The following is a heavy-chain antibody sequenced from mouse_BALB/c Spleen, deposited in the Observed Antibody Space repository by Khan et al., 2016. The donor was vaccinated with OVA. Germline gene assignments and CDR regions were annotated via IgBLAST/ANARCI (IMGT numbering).Heavy chain of an antibody. CDR3: ARGNYYGYYFDY. J-gene: IGHJ2*01. V-gene: IGHV3-2*02. CDR1: GYSITSGYA. CDR2: ISYSGVT. D-gene: IGHD1-1*01. Sequence: VQLQESGPGLVKPSQSLSLTCTVTGYSITSGYAWNWIRQFPGNKLEWMGYISYSGVTSYTPSLKSRISITRDTSKIQFFLQLTSVTTEDTATYYCARGNYYGYYFDYWGQGTTLTVSS.